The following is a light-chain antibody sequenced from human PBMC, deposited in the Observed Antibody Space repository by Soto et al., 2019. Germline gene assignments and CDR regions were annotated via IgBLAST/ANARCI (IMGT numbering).Light chain of an antibody. CDR2: EVS. J-gene: IGLJ1*01. Sequence: QSALTQPASVSGSPGQSITISCTGTSRDVGGYNYVSWYQQHPGKAPKLMIYEVSTRPSGVPNRFSASKSGNTASLTISGLQAEDEADYYCSSYTTSNTRGFGTGTKLTVL. CDR3: SSYTTSNTRG. CDR1: SRDVGGYNY. V-gene: IGLV2-14*01.